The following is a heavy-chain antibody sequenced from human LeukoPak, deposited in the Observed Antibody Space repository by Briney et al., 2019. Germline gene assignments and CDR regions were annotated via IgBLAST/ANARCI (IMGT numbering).Heavy chain of an antibody. CDR2: INGDGSIT. Sequence: PGGSLRLSCAASGFTFSSYWMHWVRQAPGKGLVWVSRINGDGSITTYADSVKGRFTISRDNSKNTLYLQMNSLRAEDTAVYYCAKVPSFDWLSHFDYWGQGTLVTVSS. D-gene: IGHD3-9*01. J-gene: IGHJ4*02. CDR3: AKVPSFDWLSHFDY. V-gene: IGHV3-74*01. CDR1: GFTFSSYW.